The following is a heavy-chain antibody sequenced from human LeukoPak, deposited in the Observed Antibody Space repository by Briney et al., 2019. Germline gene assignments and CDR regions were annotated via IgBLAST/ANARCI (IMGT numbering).Heavy chain of an antibody. Sequence: GGSLRLSCAASGFTFTIYSMNWVRQAPGKGLEWVSSISSSSSYIYYADSLKGRFTISRDNAKNSLYLRMNSLRAEDTAVYYCARNRQSSSSHFDYWGQGTLVTVSS. CDR1: GFTFTIYS. J-gene: IGHJ4*02. D-gene: IGHD6-6*01. V-gene: IGHV3-21*01. CDR3: ARNRQSSSSHFDY. CDR2: ISSSSSYI.